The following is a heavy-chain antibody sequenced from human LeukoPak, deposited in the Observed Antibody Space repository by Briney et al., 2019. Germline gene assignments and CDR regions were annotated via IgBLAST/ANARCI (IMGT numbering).Heavy chain of an antibody. CDR3: ARPDNEKNYHDSSGYVFWVVAFDI. CDR1: GYTFTSYG. D-gene: IGHD3-22*01. J-gene: IGHJ3*02. V-gene: IGHV1-18*01. Sequence: ASVKVSCKASGYTFTSYGISWVRQAPGQGLEWMGWISAYNGNTNYAQKLQGRVTMTTDTSTSTAYMELRSLRSDDTAVYYCARPDNEKNYHDSSGYVFWVVAFDIWGQGTMVTVSS. CDR2: ISAYNGNT.